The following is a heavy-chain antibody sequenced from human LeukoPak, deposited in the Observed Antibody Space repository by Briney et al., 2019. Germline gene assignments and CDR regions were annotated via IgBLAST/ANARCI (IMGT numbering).Heavy chain of an antibody. CDR2: ISGSGGST. CDR3: AKVDCSGGSCYHPYNWFGP. V-gene: IGHV3-23*01. CDR1: GFTFSSYA. J-gene: IGHJ5*02. Sequence: GGSLRLSCAASGFTFSSYAMSWVRQAPGKGLEWVSAISGSGGSTYYADSVKGRFTISRDNSKNTLYLQMNSLRAEDTAVYYCAKVDCSGGSCYHPYNWFGPWGQGTLVTVSS. D-gene: IGHD2-15*01.